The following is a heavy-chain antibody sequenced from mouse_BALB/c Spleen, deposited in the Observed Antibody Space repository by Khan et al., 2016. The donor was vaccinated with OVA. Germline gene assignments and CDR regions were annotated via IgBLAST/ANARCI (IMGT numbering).Heavy chain of an antibody. J-gene: IGHJ3*01. V-gene: IGHV1-77*01. CDR3: ARRDYGSTYPCFVY. CDR2: IYPGSGSI. Sequence: QVQLQQSGPELVMPGASVKMSCKASGYSFTDYIISWVKQRTGQGLQWIGEIYPGSGSIYSNEKFKGRATLTADKSSNTAYMQLSSLTSEDSAVYFCARRDYGSTYPCFVYWGQGTLVTVSA. CDR1: GYSFTDYI. D-gene: IGHD1-1*01.